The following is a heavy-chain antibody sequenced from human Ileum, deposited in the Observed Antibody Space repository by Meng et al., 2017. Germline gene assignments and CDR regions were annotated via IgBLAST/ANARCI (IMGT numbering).Heavy chain of an antibody. CDR2: INDDGSTT. CDR3: TADGGVPAASPY. CDR1: GFTFSRSW. Sequence: EVRLVESGGGLVQPVESLRLSCAASGFTFSRSWMHWVRQVPGKGLLWVAHINDDGSTTTYADSVMGRFTISRDNARNTVDLQMSSLRAEDTAIYYCTADGGVPAASPYWGQGILVTVSS. D-gene: IGHD2-2*01. V-gene: IGHV3-74*03. J-gene: IGHJ4*02.